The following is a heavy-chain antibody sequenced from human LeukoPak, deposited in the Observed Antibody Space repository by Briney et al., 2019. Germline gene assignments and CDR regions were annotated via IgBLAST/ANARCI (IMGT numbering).Heavy chain of an antibody. D-gene: IGHD2-2*01. CDR1: GYTFTSYD. CDR2: MNPNSGNT. CDR3: ARKGPANYYYYYMDV. Sequence: ASVKVSCKASGYTFTSYDINWVRQTTGQGLEWMGWMNPNSGNTGYAQKFQGRVTMTRNTSISTAYMELSSLRSEDTAVYFCARKGPANYYYYYMDVWGKGTTVTVSS. V-gene: IGHV1-8*01. J-gene: IGHJ6*03.